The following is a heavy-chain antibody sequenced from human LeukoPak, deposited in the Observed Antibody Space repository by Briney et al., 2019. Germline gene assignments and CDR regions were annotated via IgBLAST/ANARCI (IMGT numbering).Heavy chain of an antibody. CDR1: GFTFSSDP. J-gene: IGHJ6*02. D-gene: IGHD6-19*01. CDR3: ARDRYSSGWYAFHYYYYGMDV. CDR2: IRSGGDNI. V-gene: IGHV3-48*01. Sequence: PGGSLRLSCATSGFTFSSDPMNWVRQAPGKGLEWVSHIRSGGDNIHYADSVRGRFTISRDNAKNSLYLQMNSLRAEDTAVYYCARDRYSSGWYAFHYYYYGMDVWGQGTTVTVSS.